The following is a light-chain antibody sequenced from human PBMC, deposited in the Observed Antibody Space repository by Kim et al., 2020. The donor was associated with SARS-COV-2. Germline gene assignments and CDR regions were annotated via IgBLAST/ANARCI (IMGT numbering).Light chain of an antibody. CDR1: RSNIGAGYD. CDR2: GNS. V-gene: IGLV1-40*01. J-gene: IGLJ1*01. Sequence: QRVTISCTGRRSNIGAGYDVHWYQQLPGTAPKLLIYGNSDRPSGVPDRFSGSKSGTSASLAITELQAEDEADYYCQSYDSSLSGYVFGTGTKVTVL. CDR3: QSYDSSLSGYV.